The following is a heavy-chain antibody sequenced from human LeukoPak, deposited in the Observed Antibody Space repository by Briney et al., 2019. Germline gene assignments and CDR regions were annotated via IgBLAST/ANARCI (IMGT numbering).Heavy chain of an antibody. J-gene: IGHJ4*02. CDR2: ISSSSTSTI. V-gene: IGHV3-48*01. CDR3: VKVARD. CDR1: GFTFSNYA. Sequence: GGSLRLSCAASGFTFSNYAMNWVRQAPGKGLEWVSYISSSSTSTIYYADSVKGRFTISRDNSKNTLYLQMSSLRTEDTALYYCVKVARDWGQGTLVTVSS.